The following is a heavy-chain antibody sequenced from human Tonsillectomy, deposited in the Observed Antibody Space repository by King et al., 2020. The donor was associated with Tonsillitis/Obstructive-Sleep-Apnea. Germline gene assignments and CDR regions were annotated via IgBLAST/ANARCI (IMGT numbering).Heavy chain of an antibody. D-gene: IGHD3-3*01. CDR3: AKDRYYDFWSGYSIDY. V-gene: IGHV3-30*18. CDR2: ISFDGRNQ. Sequence: GQRGESGGGVVQPGRSLRLSCEASGFTFTTYGMHWVRQAPGKGLEWVAVISFDGRNQYYADSVKGRFTISRDNSKNTLFLQMNSLRAEDTAVFYCAKDRYYDFWSGYSIDYWGQGTLVTVSS. CDR1: GFTFTTYG. J-gene: IGHJ4*02.